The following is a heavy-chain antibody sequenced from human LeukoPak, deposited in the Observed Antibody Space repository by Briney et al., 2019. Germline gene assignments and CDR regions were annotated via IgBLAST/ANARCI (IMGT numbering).Heavy chain of an antibody. CDR1: GYTFTSYY. J-gene: IGHJ6*03. CDR3: ARGGYSSGYYYYYYMDV. CDR2: INPSGGST. D-gene: IGHD5-18*01. V-gene: IGHV1-46*01. Sequence: GASVKVSCKASGYTFTSYYMHWVRQAPGQGLEWMGIINPSGGSTSYAQKFQGRVTMTRDTSTSTVYMELSSLRSEDMAVYYCARGGYSSGYYYYYYMDVWGKGTTVTVSS.